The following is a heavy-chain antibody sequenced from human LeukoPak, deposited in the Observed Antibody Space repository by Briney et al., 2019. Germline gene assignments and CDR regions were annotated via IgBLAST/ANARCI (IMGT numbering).Heavy chain of an antibody. Sequence: PSETLSLTCAVYGGSISGYYWSWIRQPPGRGLEWIGESNDSGCTNYTPSLKSRVTISLDTSKNQFSLRLRSVTAADTAVYYCARAEDTSVRGVPYIFDYWGQGTLVTVSS. CDR3: ARAEDTSVRGVPYIFDY. D-gene: IGHD3-10*01. CDR2: SNDSGCT. J-gene: IGHJ4*02. CDR1: GGSISGYY. V-gene: IGHV4-34*01.